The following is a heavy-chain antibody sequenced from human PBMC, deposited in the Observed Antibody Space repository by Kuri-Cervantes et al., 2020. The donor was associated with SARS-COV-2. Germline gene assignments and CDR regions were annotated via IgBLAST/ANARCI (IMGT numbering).Heavy chain of an antibody. CDR2: IYSGGDT. D-gene: IGHD3-16*01. V-gene: IGHV3-66*01. CDR1: GFNVSRNY. Sequence: GESLKISCAASGFNVSRNYMGWVRQAPGKGLEWVSVIYSGGDTFYADSVKGRFTISRDNSRNTLCLQMSSLRAEDTAVYYCAREPWGAFDIWGQGTMVTVSS. CDR3: AREPWGAFDI. J-gene: IGHJ3*02.